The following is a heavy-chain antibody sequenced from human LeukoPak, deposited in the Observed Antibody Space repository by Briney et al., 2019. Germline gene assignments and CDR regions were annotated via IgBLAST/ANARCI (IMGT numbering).Heavy chain of an antibody. CDR3: ARGRYSYGHRLGYYYYMDV. CDR1: GGSFSGYY. J-gene: IGHJ6*03. V-gene: IGHV4-34*01. CDR2: INHSGST. D-gene: IGHD5-18*01. Sequence: SETLSLTCAVYGGSFSGYYWSWIRQPPGKGLEWIGEINHSGSTNYNPSLKSRVTISVDTSKNQFSLKLSSVTAADTAVYYCARGRYSYGHRLGYYYYMDVWGKGTTVTVSS.